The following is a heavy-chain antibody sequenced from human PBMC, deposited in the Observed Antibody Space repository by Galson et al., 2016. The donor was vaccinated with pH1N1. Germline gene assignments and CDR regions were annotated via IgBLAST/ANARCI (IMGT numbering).Heavy chain of an antibody. J-gene: IGHJ6*02. CDR2: ISPIFGSI. Sequence: SVKVSCKASGGTFSNSAISWVRQAPGQGLEWMGGISPIFGSINYAPRFHGRLTITADIFTNTAYLDMSGLRFEDTAIYYCATAGPLVREILYYSYAMDVWGQGTTVTVSS. CDR1: GGTFSNSA. D-gene: IGHD3-10*01. CDR3: ATAGPLVREILYYSYAMDV. V-gene: IGHV1-69*06.